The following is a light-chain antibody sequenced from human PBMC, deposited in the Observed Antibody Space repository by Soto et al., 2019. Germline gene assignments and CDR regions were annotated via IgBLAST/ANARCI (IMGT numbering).Light chain of an antibody. V-gene: IGKV1-5*01. J-gene: IGKJ3*01. CDR3: QQYNSYFT. CDR2: DAS. CDR1: QSISGW. Sequence: DIQMTQSPSTLSASVGDRVTITCRASQSISGWLAWYQQKPGKAPKLLIYDASFLESGVPSRFSGSGSGTVFTLTINSLQPDDFATYCCQQYNSYFTFGPGTTVDIK.